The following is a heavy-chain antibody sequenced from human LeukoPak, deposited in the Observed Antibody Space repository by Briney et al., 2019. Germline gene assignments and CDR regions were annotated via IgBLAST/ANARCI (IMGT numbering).Heavy chain of an antibody. D-gene: IGHD1-1*01. V-gene: IGHV3-64*04. Sequence: GGSLRLSCSASGFIFSSYAMHWVRQAPGKGLEFVSGISSNGGSTYYADSVKGRFTISRDNSKNTLYLQMNSLRAEDTAVYYCAREGTAYAFDIWGQGTMVTVSS. CDR1: GFIFSSYA. J-gene: IGHJ3*02. CDR2: ISSNGGST. CDR3: AREGTAYAFDI.